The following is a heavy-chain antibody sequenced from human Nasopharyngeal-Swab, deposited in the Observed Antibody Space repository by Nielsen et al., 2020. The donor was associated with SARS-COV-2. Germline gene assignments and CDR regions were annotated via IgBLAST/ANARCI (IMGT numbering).Heavy chain of an antibody. V-gene: IGHV5-51*01. D-gene: IGHD5-24*01. CDR3: ARRADGYSSYFDY. CDR2: IDPTDSDT. CDR1: GSSFTTSW. Sequence: GGSLRLSCKGSGSSFTTSWIGWVRQMPGKGLEWMGIIDPTDSDTRYSPSFQGQVTISADKSINTAYLQWSSLKASDTAMYYCARRADGYSSYFDYWGQGTLVTVSS. J-gene: IGHJ4*02.